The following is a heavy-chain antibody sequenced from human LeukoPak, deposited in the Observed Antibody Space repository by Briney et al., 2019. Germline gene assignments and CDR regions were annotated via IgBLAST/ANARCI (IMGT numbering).Heavy chain of an antibody. D-gene: IGHD2-15*01. V-gene: IGHV4-39*01. CDR1: GDSISSSTYY. Sequence: SETLSLTCTVFGDSISSSTYYWGWIRQPPGKGLEWIGSMYYSGSTYYSPSHKSRATISVDTPKNQFSLNLSSVTAADTAIYYCARIPVVVVAAHFDYWGQGLLVTVSS. J-gene: IGHJ4*02. CDR2: MYYSGST. CDR3: ARIPVVVVAAHFDY.